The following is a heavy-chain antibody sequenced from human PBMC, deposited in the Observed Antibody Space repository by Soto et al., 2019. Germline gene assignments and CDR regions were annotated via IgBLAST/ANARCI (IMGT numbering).Heavy chain of an antibody. CDR2: IDWADDK. CDR1: GFSLSTTGMC. CDR3: SRAVGGFTYGYPDY. D-gene: IGHD5-18*01. Sequence: SGPTLVNPTQTLPLTCTFSGFSLSTTGMCVSWIRQPPGKALEWLALIDWADDKYYSTSLKTRLTISKDTSKNQVVLTMTNVEPVDTATYFCSRAVGGFTYGYPDYWCQGTLVTVSS. V-gene: IGHV2-70*01. J-gene: IGHJ4*02.